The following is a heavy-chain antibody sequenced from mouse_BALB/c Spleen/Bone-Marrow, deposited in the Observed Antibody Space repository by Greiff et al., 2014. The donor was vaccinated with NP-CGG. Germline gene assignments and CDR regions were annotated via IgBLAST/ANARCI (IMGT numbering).Heavy chain of an antibody. CDR1: GFTFSDYY. V-gene: IGHV5-4*02. CDR2: ISDAGGYT. CDR3: AMSGKRYGDMDY. Sequence: EVQGVESGGGLVKPGGSVKLSCAASGFTFSDYYMYWVRQTPEKRLEWVATISDAGGYTYYPDSVWGRFTISRDNATNNLYLQMSSLQSEDKTMYYCAMSGKRYGDMDYWGQGTSLTVFS. D-gene: IGHD2-10*02. J-gene: IGHJ4*01.